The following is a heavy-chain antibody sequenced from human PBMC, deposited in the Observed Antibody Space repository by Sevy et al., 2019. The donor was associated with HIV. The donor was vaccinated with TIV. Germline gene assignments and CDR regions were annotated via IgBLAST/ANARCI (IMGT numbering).Heavy chain of an antibody. D-gene: IGHD5-18*01. J-gene: IGHJ6*02. V-gene: IGHV4-39*01. CDR1: GGSISSSSYY. CDR3: ARHFAPLGWLWLRGVYYYYGMDV. Sequence: SETLSLTCTVSGGSISSSSYYWGWIRQPPGKGLEWIGSIYYSGSTYYNPSLKSRVTISVDTSKNQFSLKLGSVTAADTAVYYCARHFAPLGWLWLRGVYYYYGMDVWGQGTTVTVSS. CDR2: IYYSGST.